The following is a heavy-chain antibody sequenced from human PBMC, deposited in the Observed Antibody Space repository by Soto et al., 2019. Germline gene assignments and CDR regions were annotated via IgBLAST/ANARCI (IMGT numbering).Heavy chain of an antibody. CDR2: MKSDGSR. J-gene: IGHJ5*01. Sequence: GESLKISCEASGFTFRSYGMHWVRQAPGKGLEWVAVMKSDGSRDHIDSVKGRFTIFRDNSKKTLYLQMNNLRPEDSAVYYCAKSRSSLEWPPFDFWGHGTLVTVS. D-gene: IGHD3-3*01. V-gene: IGHV3-30*18. CDR3: AKSRSSLEWPPFDF. CDR1: GFTFRSYG.